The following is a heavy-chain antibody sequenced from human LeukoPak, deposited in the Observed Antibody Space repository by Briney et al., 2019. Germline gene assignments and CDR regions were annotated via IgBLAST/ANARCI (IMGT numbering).Heavy chain of an antibody. D-gene: IGHD3-16*01. CDR3: ARHPTYILNDAFDI. V-gene: IGHV5-51*01. CDR1: GYRFTNYW. J-gene: IGHJ3*02. CDR2: IYPGDSDT. Sequence: GESLKISCKGSGYRFTNYWIGWVRQMPGKGLEWMGIIYPGDSDTRYSPSFQGQVTFSADKSISTASLQWSSLKASDTAMYYCARHPTYILNDAFDIWGQGTMVTVSS.